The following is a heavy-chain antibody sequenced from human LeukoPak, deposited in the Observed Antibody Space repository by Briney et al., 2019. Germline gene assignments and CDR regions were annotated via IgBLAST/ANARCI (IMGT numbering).Heavy chain of an antibody. V-gene: IGHV4-59*06. CDR2: IYYSGST. Sequence: SETLSLTCTVSGGSISSYYWSWIRQHPGKGLEWIGYIYYSGSTYYSPSLKSRLTISVDTSKNQFSLMLSSVTAADTAVYYCARVPAAIPSPDYWGQGTLVTVSS. CDR3: ARVPAAIPSPDY. J-gene: IGHJ4*02. CDR1: GGSISSYY. D-gene: IGHD2-2*01.